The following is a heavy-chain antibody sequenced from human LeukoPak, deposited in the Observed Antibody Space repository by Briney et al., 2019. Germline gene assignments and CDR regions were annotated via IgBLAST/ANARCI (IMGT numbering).Heavy chain of an antibody. CDR3: ARDAAFSAFNM. CDR2: ISSSTTTI. J-gene: IGHJ3*02. D-gene: IGHD2-15*01. Sequence: GGSLRLSCAASGFAFNTYSMNWVRQAPGKGLEWVSSISSSTTTIYYADSVGGRFTISRDNAKNSLNLQMNSLRDEDTAVYYCARDAAFSAFNMWGQGTMVTVSS. V-gene: IGHV3-48*02. CDR1: GFAFNTYS.